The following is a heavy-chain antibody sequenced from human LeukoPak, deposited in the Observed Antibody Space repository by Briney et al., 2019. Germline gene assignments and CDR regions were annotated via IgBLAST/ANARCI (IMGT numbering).Heavy chain of an antibody. V-gene: IGHV3-11*01. CDR1: GFTFSDYY. CDR2: ISSSGSTI. J-gene: IGHJ5*02. D-gene: IGHD5-12*01. CDR3: ARVLASGYDYAGWFDP. Sequence: GGSLRLSCAASGFTFSDYYMSWIRQAPGKGLEWVSYISSSGSTIYYADSVKGRFTISRDNAKNSLYLQMNSLRAEDTAVYYCARVLASGYDYAGWFDPWGQGTLVTVSS.